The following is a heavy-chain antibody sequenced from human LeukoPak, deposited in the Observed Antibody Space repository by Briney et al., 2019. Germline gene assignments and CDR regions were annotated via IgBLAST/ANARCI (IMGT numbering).Heavy chain of an antibody. Sequence: GGSLRLSCAASGFTFSSYSVNWVRQAPGKGLEWVSYISSSSTIYYADSVKGRLTISRDNAKNSLYLQMNSLRDEDTAVYYCARDSMVRGVIITFDYWGQGTLVTVSS. V-gene: IGHV3-48*02. CDR2: ISSSSTI. D-gene: IGHD3-10*01. CDR1: GFTFSSYS. J-gene: IGHJ4*02. CDR3: ARDSMVRGVIITFDY.